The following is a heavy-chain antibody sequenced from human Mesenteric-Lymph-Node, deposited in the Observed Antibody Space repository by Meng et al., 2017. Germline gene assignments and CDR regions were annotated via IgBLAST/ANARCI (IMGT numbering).Heavy chain of an antibody. D-gene: IGHD6-19*01. Sequence: QVQLQESGPGLVKLSEALSLTCAVSGGSIISVYWWTWVRQSPGKGLEWIGEINHSGSTNYNPSLKSRVIMSLDKSKNQFSLRLTSVAAADTAVYYCARHGGWHFDYWGQGALVTVSS. CDR1: GGSIISVYW. V-gene: IGHV4-4*02. J-gene: IGHJ4*02. CDR3: ARHGGWHFDY. CDR2: INHSGST.